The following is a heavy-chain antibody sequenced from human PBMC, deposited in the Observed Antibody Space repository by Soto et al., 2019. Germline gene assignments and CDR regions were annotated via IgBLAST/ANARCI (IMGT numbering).Heavy chain of an antibody. CDR2: IYSTGTA. J-gene: IGHJ3*02. CDR3: AREXEIAXDTXGFDI. V-gene: IGHV4-31*06. D-gene: IGHD2-21*01. CDR1: GGSIRDANYF. Sequence: QXXLXESGPGLVKPSQTLSLTCTVSGGSIRDANYFWSWVRQHPGKGLEWVGYIYSTGTAHXXPXXXXXXXXXXXXXXXXXXXXXXXXXXXXXXXYXCAREXEIAXDTXGFDIWGQGTMVTVS.